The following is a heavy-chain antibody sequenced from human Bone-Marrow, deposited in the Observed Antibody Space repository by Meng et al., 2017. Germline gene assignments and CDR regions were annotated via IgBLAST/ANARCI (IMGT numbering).Heavy chain of an antibody. CDR2: IETKAKNYAT. V-gene: IGHV3-73*01. CDR3: TIYPRGHI. Sequence: GESLKISCAVSGVTFSGSDIHWVRQASGKGLEWVGRIETKAKNYATSYAESLRGRFTISRDDSKNMAYLQMNSLETDDTALYYFTIYPRGHIWGQGSMVTVSS. D-gene: IGHD5-12*01. CDR1: GVTFSGSD. J-gene: IGHJ3*02.